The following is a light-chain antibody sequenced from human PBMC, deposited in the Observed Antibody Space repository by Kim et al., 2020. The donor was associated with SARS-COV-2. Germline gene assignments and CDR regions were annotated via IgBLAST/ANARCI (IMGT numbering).Light chain of an antibody. V-gene: IGKV3-11*01. CDR3: QQRSNGPST. J-gene: IGKJ4*01. CDR2: DAS. Sequence: EIVLTQSPATLSLSPGERATLSCRASQSVSSYLAWYQQKPGQAPRLLIYDASNRATGIPARFSGSGSGTDFTLTISSLEPEDFAVYYCQQRSNGPSTFGGGPRWRS. CDR1: QSVSSY.